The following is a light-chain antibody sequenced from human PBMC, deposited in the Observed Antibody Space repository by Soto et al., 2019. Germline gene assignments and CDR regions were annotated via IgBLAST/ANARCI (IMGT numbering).Light chain of an antibody. Sequence: EIVMTQSPATLSVSPGERATLSCRASQSVSGNLAWYEQKFVQAPRLLIYVASTRATGIPARFSGSGSGTEFTLTISSLQSEDFAVYYCQQYNKWPLTFGGGTKVEIK. V-gene: IGKV3-15*01. J-gene: IGKJ4*01. CDR2: VAS. CDR1: QSVSGN. CDR3: QQYNKWPLT.